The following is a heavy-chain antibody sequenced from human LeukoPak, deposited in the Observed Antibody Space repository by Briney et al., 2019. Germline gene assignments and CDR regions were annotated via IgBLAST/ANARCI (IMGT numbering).Heavy chain of an antibody. J-gene: IGHJ4*02. CDR3: AKDETYQ. CDR2: ITGSGGDT. D-gene: IGHD2-2*01. V-gene: IGHV3-23*01. CDR1: GFTFSSYA. Sequence: QPGGSLRLSCAASGFTFSSYAMSWVRQAPGKGLEWVSAITGSGGDTYYADSVKGRFTISRDNSKNTLSLQMNSLRPEDTAVYHCAKDETYQWGQGTLVTVSS.